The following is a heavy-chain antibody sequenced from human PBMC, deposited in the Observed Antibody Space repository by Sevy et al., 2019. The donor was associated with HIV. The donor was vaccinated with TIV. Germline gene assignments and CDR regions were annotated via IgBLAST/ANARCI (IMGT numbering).Heavy chain of an antibody. V-gene: IGHV3-15*01. CDR2: IKSKTDGGTT. Sequence: GGSLRLSCAASGFTFSNAWMSWVRQAPGKWLEWVGRIKSKTDGGTTDYAAPVKGRFTISRDDSKNTLYLQMNSLKTEDTAVYYCTTDPITMVRGTDYWGQGTLVTVSS. CDR1: GFTFSNAW. CDR3: TTDPITMVRGTDY. J-gene: IGHJ4*02. D-gene: IGHD3-10*01.